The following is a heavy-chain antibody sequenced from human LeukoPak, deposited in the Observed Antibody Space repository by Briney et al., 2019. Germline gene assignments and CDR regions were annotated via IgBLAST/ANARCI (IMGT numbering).Heavy chain of an antibody. V-gene: IGHV1-8*01. J-gene: IGHJ4*02. CDR3: ARAFTMVRGAPFGY. CDR2: MSPNSGDT. Sequence: ASVKVSCKASGYTFTSYDFNWVRQATGQRPEWMGWMSPNSGDTGYAQKFQDRVTMTRNTSISTAYMELSSLRSDDTAVYYCARAFTMVRGAPFGYWGQGTLVTVSS. CDR1: GYTFTSYD. D-gene: IGHD3-10*01.